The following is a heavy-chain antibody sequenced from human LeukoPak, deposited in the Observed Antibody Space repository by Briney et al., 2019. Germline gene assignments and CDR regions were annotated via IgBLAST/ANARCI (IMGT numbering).Heavy chain of an antibody. D-gene: IGHD3-22*01. V-gene: IGHV4-39*07. J-gene: IGHJ4*02. Sequence: SETLSLTCTVSGGSISSSSYYWSWIRQPPGKGLEWIGEINHSGSTNYNPSLKSRVTISVDTSKNQFSLKLSSVTAADTAVYYCARGASNNRYYYDSSGYQHWGQGTLVTVSS. CDR1: GGSISSSSYY. CDR3: ARGASNNRYYYDSSGYQH. CDR2: INHSGST.